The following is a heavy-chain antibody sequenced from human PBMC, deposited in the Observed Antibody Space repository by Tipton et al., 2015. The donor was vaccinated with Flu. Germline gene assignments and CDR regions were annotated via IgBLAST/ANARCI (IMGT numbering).Heavy chain of an antibody. V-gene: IGHV4-61*02. CDR2: IYTSGTT. Sequence: TLSLTCTVSGASISSGSYYWSWIRQPAERGLEWVGRIYTSGTTDYNSSLESRVTVSADTSKNQFSLKVSSVTAADTAIYYCARDPWAVPYYFDYWGQGTLITVSS. CDR1: GASISSGSYY. CDR3: ARDPWAVPYYFDY. D-gene: IGHD6-6*01. J-gene: IGHJ4*02.